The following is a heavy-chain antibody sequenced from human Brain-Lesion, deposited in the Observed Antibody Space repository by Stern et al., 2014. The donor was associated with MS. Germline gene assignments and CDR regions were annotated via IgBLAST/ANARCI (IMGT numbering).Heavy chain of an antibody. CDR2: IFNSGST. Sequence: VQLVESGPGLVKPSQTLSLSCTVSGGSISSGGYYWSWIRQPAGKGLEWIGRIFNSGSTSYNPSLKSPVTISIDTSQNQFSLRLNSMTAADTAVYYCARGRVVPGFQYYATDVWGQGTTVIVSS. J-gene: IGHJ6*02. CDR1: GGSISSGGYY. D-gene: IGHD2-2*01. V-gene: IGHV4-61*02. CDR3: ARGRVVPGFQYYATDV.